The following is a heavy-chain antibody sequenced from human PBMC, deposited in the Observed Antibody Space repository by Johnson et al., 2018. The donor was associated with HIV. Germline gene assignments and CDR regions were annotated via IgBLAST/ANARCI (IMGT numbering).Heavy chain of an antibody. CDR3: AKGGEVWYGAFDF. Sequence: MQLVESGGGLVKPGGSLRLSCAASGFTFSSYALTWVRQAPWDGVGVGVTSDFDVSAFCADSVKGRFTISRDNSKNTLYLQMNSLRAEDTAVYYCAKGGEVWYGAFDFWGQGTMAIVSS. CDR2: SDFDVSA. D-gene: IGHD6-13*01. J-gene: IGHJ3*01. CDR1: GFTFSSYA. V-gene: IGHV3-23*04.